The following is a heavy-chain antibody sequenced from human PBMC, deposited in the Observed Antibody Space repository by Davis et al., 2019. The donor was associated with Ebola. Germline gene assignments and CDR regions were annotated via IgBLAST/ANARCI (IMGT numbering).Heavy chain of an antibody. CDR1: GFTFSSYA. Sequence: GGSLRLSCAASGFTFSSYAMHWVRQAPGKGLEWVAVISYDGSNKYYADSVKGRFTISRDNSKNTLYLQMNSLRAEDTAGYYCAKGMLLTSVLYGMDVWGQGTTVTVSS. J-gene: IGHJ6*02. V-gene: IGHV3-30*04. D-gene: IGHD1-26*01. CDR2: ISYDGSNK. CDR3: AKGMLLTSVLYGMDV.